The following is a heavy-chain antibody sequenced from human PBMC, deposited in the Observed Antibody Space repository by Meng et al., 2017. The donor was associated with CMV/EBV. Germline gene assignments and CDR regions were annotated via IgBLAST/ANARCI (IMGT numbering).Heavy chain of an antibody. V-gene: IGHV4-61*01. CDR1: GGSASSGSYY. CDR3: AREQNIVGATTYDY. Sequence: GSLRLSCTVSGGSASSGSYYWSWIRQPPGKGLEWIGYIYYSGRTNYNPSLKSRVTISVDTSKNQFSLKLSSVTAADTAVYYCAREQNIVGATTYDYWGQGTLVTVSS. CDR2: IYYSGRT. J-gene: IGHJ4*02. D-gene: IGHD1-26*01.